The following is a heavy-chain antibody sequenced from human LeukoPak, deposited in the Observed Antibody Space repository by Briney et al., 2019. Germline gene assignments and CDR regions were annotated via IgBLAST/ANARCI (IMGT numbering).Heavy chain of an antibody. CDR1: GFTFSSYG. Sequence: PGGSLRLSCAASGFTFSSYGMSWVRQAPGKGLEWVSTINVSGGSTYYAGSVKGRFTISRDNSKNTLYLQMNSLRAEDMAIYYCAKYGRSGYSSGMDVWGQGTTVTVSS. D-gene: IGHD2-15*01. CDR2: INVSGGST. V-gene: IGHV3-23*01. J-gene: IGHJ6*02. CDR3: AKYGRSGYSSGMDV.